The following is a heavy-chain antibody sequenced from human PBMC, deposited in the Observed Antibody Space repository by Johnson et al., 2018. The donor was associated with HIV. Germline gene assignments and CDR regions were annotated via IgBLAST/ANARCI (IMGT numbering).Heavy chain of an antibody. J-gene: IGHJ3*01. D-gene: IGHD6-13*01. V-gene: IGHV3-9*01. CDR2: ISWNSGSV. CDR1: GFTFSSFW. CDR3: AKDHAAAEGSEGAF. Sequence: VQLVESGGGLVQPGGSLRLSCAASGFTFSSFWIHWVRRTPGKGLVWVSRISWNSGSVDYADSVKGRFTISRDNAKNSLYLQMNSLRPEDTALYYCAKDHAAAEGSEGAF.